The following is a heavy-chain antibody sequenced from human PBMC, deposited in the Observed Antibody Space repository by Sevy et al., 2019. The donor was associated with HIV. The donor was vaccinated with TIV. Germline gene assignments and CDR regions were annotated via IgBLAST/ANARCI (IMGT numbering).Heavy chain of an antibody. CDR1: GYSFSTYW. V-gene: IGHV5-51*01. Sequence: GESLKISCKGSGYSFSTYWIGWVRQMPGKCLEWMGIIYPGDFYIRYSPSFQGQVTISVDKSITTAYLQWNSLKASDTAMYYCARRGNSGGYYFDYSGQGTVVTVSS. J-gene: IGHJ4*02. CDR3: ARRGNSGGYYFDY. D-gene: IGHD6-19*01. CDR2: IYPGDFYI.